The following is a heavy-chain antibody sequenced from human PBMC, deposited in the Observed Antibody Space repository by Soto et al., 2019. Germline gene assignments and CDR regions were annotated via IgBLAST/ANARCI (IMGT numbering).Heavy chain of an antibody. J-gene: IGHJ4*02. CDR3: ARGGNRYSSTSSWVGVFDY. Sequence: SESLSLTCTVSAGSISSSYWIWIRKPPGNGLEWIGYSVHSGCTNSNPSLRSRVTISVDTSKNQFSLYVSSLTTADTAVYFCARGGNRYSSTSSWVGVFDYWGQGTLVTVSS. D-gene: IGHD6-13*01. CDR1: AGSISSSY. CDR2: SVHSGCT. V-gene: IGHV4-59*01.